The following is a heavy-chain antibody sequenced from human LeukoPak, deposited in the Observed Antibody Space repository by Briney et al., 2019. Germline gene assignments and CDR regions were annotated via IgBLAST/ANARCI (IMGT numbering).Heavy chain of an antibody. V-gene: IGHV1-46*01. CDR2: INPSGDST. Sequence: ASVKVSCKASGYTFTTYYMHWVRQAPGQGLEWMGIINPSGDSTSYAQKFQGRFTMTRDTSTSTVYMELSSLRSEDTAVYYCARDPWGRGYCSTTSCQNLGGNDAFDIWGQGTMVTVSS. CDR3: ARDPWGRGYCSTTSCQNLGGNDAFDI. CDR1: GYTFTTYY. D-gene: IGHD2-2*01. J-gene: IGHJ3*02.